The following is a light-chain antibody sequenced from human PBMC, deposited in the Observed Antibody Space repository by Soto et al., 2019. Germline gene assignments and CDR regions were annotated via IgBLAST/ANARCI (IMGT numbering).Light chain of an antibody. CDR3: SSYTSTNTWV. Sequence: QSALTQPASVSGSPGQSITISCTGTSSDVGSHNFVSWHQQHPGKAPKFMIYGVNNRPSGVSNRFSGSNSGNTASLTISGLQAEDEADYYCSSYTSTNTWVFGGGTKLTVL. V-gene: IGLV2-14*01. CDR2: GVN. J-gene: IGLJ3*02. CDR1: SSDVGSHNF.